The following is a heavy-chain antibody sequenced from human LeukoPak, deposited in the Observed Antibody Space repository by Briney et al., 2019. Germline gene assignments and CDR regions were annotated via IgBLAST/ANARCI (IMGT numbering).Heavy chain of an antibody. V-gene: IGHV1-69*01. D-gene: IGHD3-10*01. CDR3: ARGYGLWGSGSHAAFDI. CDR2: IIPIFGTA. Sequence: GDSVKVSCKASGGTFSSYAISWVRQAPGQGLEWMGGIIPIFGTANYAQKFQGRVTITADESTSTAYMELSSLRSEDTAVYYCARGYGLWGSGSHAAFDIWGQGTMVTVLS. CDR1: GGTFSSYA. J-gene: IGHJ3*02.